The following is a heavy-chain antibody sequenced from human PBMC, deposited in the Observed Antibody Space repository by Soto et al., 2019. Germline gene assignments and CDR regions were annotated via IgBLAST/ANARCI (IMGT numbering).Heavy chain of an antibody. CDR2: INHSGST. Sequence: PSETLSLTCAVYGGSFSGYYWSWIRQPPGKGLEWIGEINHSGSTNYNPSLKSRVTISVDTSKNQFSLKLSSVTAADTAVYYCARGLFSSRTIYLGNWFDPWGQGTLVTVSS. J-gene: IGHJ5*02. V-gene: IGHV4-34*01. CDR1: GGSFSGYY. D-gene: IGHD2-21*01. CDR3: ARGLFSSRTIYLGNWFDP.